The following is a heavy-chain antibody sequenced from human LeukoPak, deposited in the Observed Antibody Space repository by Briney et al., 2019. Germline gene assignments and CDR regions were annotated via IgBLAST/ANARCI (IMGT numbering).Heavy chain of an antibody. V-gene: IGHV3-73*01. CDR3: SRYVDTPLDY. CDR1: GFTFSGSS. D-gene: IGHD5-18*01. CDR2: IRSKANSYAT. Sequence: GGSLRLSCAASGFTFSGSSIHWVRQASGKGLEWVGRIRSKANSYATAYAASVAGRFTISRDDSQNTAYLQMNSLKTESAAVYYCSRYVDTPLDYWGQGALVTVSS. J-gene: IGHJ4*02.